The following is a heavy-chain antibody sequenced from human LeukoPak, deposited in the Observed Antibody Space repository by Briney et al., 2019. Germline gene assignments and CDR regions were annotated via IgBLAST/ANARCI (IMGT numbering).Heavy chain of an antibody. J-gene: IGHJ4*02. CDR1: GFTFSSYS. CDR2: ISSSSSYI. D-gene: IGHD3-10*01. Sequence: PGGSLRLSCAASGFTFSSYSMNWVRQAPGKGLEWVSSISSSSSYIYYADSVKGRFTISRDNAKNSLYLQMNSLRAEDTAVYYCAKDVHGVTWYWGQGTLVTVSS. CDR3: AKDVHGVTWY. V-gene: IGHV3-21*01.